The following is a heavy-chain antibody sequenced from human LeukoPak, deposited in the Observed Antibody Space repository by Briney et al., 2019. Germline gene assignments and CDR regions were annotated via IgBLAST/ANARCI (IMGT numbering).Heavy chain of an antibody. CDR3: ARHPLRGGFDY. J-gene: IGHJ4*02. Sequence: SETLSLTCTVSGGSISNYYWSWIRQPPGKGLEWIAYIFDSGDTRYSPSLKSRVTISVDTSKNQFSLKLNSVTAADTAVYYCARHPLRGGFDYWGQGTLVTVSS. CDR1: GGSISNYY. CDR2: IFDSGDT. V-gene: IGHV4-59*08.